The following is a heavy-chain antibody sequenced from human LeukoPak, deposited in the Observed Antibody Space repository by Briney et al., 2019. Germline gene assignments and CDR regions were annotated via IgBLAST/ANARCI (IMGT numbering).Heavy chain of an antibody. J-gene: IGHJ4*02. CDR1: GFTFRNYW. CDR3: AREVYYYGSGSCYKY. V-gene: IGHV3-7*01. Sequence: GGSLRLSCAASGFTFRNYWMSWVRQAPGKGLEWVANIKQDGSEKYYVDSVKGRFTISRDNAKNSLYLQMNSLRAEDTAVYYCAREVYYYGSGSCYKYWGQGTLVTVSS. D-gene: IGHD3-10*01. CDR2: IKQDGSEK.